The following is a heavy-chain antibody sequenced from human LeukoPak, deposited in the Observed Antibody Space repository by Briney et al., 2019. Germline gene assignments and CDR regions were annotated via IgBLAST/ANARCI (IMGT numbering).Heavy chain of an antibody. J-gene: IGHJ4*02. CDR3: ARGEYYYYSSAYYGFDY. CDR2: VSYSGSI. D-gene: IGHD3-22*01. CDR1: GGSISSYY. V-gene: IGHV4-59*01. Sequence: SETLSLTCTVSGGSISSYYWSWLRQPPGRGLEWIGYVSYSGSINYNPSLKSRVTISLVTSKNQFSLKLRSVTAADTAMYYCARGEYYYYSSAYYGFDYWGQGTLVTVSS.